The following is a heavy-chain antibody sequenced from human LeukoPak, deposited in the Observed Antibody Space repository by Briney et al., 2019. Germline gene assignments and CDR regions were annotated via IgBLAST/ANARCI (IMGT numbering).Heavy chain of an antibody. D-gene: IGHD3-16*02. V-gene: IGHV4-59*01. CDR3: ARSGSYRQTPVPRRFDP. CDR1: GGSISSYY. J-gene: IGHJ5*02. CDR2: IYYSGST. Sequence: TSETLSLTCTVSGGSISSYYWSWIRQPPGKGLEWIGYIYYSGSTNYNPSLKSRVTISVDTSKNQFSLKLSSVTAADTAVYYCARSGSYRQTPVPRRFDPWGQGTLVTVSS.